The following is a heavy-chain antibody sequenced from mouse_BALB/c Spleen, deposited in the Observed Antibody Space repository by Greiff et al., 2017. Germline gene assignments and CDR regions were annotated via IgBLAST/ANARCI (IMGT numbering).Heavy chain of an antibody. CDR1: GFTFTDYY. CDR3: ARDIGYYDYDYAMDY. Sequence: DVQLVESGGGLVQPGGSLRLSCATSGFTFTDYYMSWVRQPPGKALEWLGFIRNKANGYTTEYSASVKGRFTISRDNSQSILYLQMNTLRAEDSATYYCARDIGYYDYDYAMDYWGQGTSVTVSS. V-gene: IGHV7-3*02. J-gene: IGHJ4*01. D-gene: IGHD2-4*01. CDR2: IRNKANGYTT.